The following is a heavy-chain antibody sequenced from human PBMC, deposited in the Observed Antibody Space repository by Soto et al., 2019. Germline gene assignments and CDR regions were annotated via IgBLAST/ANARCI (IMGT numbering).Heavy chain of an antibody. D-gene: IGHD4-4*01. CDR3: ARSFVVPAATSDYSNYDAKTDYYYYMDV. V-gene: IGHV1-2*04. J-gene: IGHJ6*03. CDR1: GYTFTGYY. Sequence: TSVKVSCKASGYTFTGYYMHWVRQAPGQGLEWMGWINPNSGGTNYAQKFQGWVTMTRDTSISTAYMELSRLRSDDTAVYYCARSFVVPAATSDYSNYDAKTDYYYYMDVWGKGTTVTVSS. CDR2: INPNSGGT.